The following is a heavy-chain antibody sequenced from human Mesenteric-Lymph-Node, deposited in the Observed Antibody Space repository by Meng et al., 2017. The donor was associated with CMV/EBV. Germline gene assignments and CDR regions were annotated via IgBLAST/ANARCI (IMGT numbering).Heavy chain of an antibody. CDR1: GFTVSIGH. CDR3: AKDQRHCSGGKCLFDY. D-gene: IGHD2-15*01. J-gene: IGHJ4*02. Sequence: GESLKISCTASGFTVSIGHMNWVRQAPGKGLEWVSVICSGDATHYADSVKGRFTISRDNSMNTLYLQMNSLRVEDTAVYYCAKDQRHCSGGKCLFDYWGQGTAVTVSS. V-gene: IGHV3-53*01. CDR2: ICSGDAT.